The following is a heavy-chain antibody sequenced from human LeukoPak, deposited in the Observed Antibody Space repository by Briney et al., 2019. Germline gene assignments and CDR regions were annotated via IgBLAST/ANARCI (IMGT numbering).Heavy chain of an antibody. V-gene: IGHV3-23*01. CDR2: ISGSGGST. CDR3: VENSSGWYTEKTDYYYYYGMDV. J-gene: IGHJ6*02. CDR1: GFTFSSYA. Sequence: PGGSLRLSCAASGFTFSSYAMSWVRQAPGKGLEWVSAISGSGGSTYYADSVKGRFTISRDNSKNTLYLQMNSLRAEDTAVYYCVENSSGWYTEKTDYYYYYGMDVWGQGTTVTVSS. D-gene: IGHD6-19*01.